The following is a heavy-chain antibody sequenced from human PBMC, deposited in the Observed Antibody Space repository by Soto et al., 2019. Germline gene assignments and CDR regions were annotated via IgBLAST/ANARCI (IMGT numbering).Heavy chain of an antibody. CDR1: GFTFSSYA. Sequence: GGSLRLSCAASGFTFSSYAMSWVRQAPGKGLEWVSAISGSGGSTYYADSVKGRFTISRDNSKNTLYLQMNSLRAEDTAVYYCAKPKITYYYGSGSLSAPLNDAFDIWGQGTMVTVSS. D-gene: IGHD3-10*01. J-gene: IGHJ3*02. CDR2: ISGSGGST. CDR3: AKPKITYYYGSGSLSAPLNDAFDI. V-gene: IGHV3-23*01.